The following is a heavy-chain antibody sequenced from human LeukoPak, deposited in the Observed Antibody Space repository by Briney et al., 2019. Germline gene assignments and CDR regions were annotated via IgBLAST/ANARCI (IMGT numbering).Heavy chain of an antibody. CDR3: AKTTFYMVRGVTTFDY. Sequence: LSLTCTVSGGSISSGDYYWSWIRQPPGKGLEWVSAISGSGGITYYADSVKGRFTISRDNSKNTLYLQMNSLRAKDTAVYYCAKTTFYMVRGVTTFDYWGQGTLVTVSS. CDR2: ISGSGGIT. V-gene: IGHV3-23*01. CDR1: GGSISSGDYY. J-gene: IGHJ4*02. D-gene: IGHD3-10*01.